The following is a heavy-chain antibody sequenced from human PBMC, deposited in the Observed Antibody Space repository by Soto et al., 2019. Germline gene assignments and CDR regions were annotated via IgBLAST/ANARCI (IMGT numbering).Heavy chain of an antibody. V-gene: IGHV4-31*02. CDR2: IYYSGST. D-gene: IGHD5-12*01. CDR3: AIFFKLMRPPVIYTPCPDS. J-gene: IGHJ5*01. Sequence: CQPKKKVLAWIGYIYYSGSTYYNPSLKSRVTISVDTSKNQFSLKLTSMTAAETAVYYSAIFFKLMRPPVIYTPCPDS.